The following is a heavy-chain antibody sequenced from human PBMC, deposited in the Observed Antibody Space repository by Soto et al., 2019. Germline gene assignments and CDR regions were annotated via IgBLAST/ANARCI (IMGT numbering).Heavy chain of an antibody. CDR1: GFTFCNYW. Sequence: EVQLVESGGGLVQPGGSLRLSCAASGFTFCNYWMSWVRQAPGKGLEWVANIRQDGNENYYVDSGKGRFTTCRDNTKNSFYLQMNSLRAEDTDVYYCARDHIDGWKFDYWGRGTVVTVSS. V-gene: IGHV3-7*01. CDR3: ARDHIDGWKFDY. J-gene: IGHJ4*02. CDR2: IRQDGNEN. D-gene: IGHD6-19*01.